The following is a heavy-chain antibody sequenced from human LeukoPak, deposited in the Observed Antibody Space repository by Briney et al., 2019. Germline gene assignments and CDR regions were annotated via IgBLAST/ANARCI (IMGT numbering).Heavy chain of an antibody. V-gene: IGHV4-59*08. Sequence: SETLSLTCTASGGSISGYYWSWIRQPPGKGLEWIGHIYDSGSTNYDPSLKSRVTISVDTSKNQFSLKLSSVTAADTAVYYCARRQLGAYGNYFDYWGQGTLVTVSS. J-gene: IGHJ4*02. D-gene: IGHD4-17*01. CDR1: GGSISGYY. CDR2: IYDSGST. CDR3: ARRQLGAYGNYFDY.